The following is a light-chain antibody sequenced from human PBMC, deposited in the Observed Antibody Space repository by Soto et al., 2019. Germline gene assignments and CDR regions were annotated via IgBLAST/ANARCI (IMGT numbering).Light chain of an antibody. CDR1: QSVSSN. Sequence: EIVMTQSPATLSVSPGERATLSCRASQSVSSNLAWYQQKPGQDPRLLIYGASTRATGIPARFSGSGSGTEFTLTISSLQSEDFAVYYCQQYNNGLTFGGGTKVEIK. CDR2: GAS. V-gene: IGKV3-15*01. CDR3: QQYNNGLT. J-gene: IGKJ4*01.